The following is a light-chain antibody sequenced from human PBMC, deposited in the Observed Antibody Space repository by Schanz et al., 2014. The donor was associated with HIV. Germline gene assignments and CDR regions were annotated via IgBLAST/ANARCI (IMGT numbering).Light chain of an antibody. Sequence: QSALTQPASVSGSPGQSITISCTGTSSDVGTYNLVSWYQQHPGKAPKLMIYDVSNRPSGVSNRFSGSKSGNTASLTVSGLQADDEGDYYCSSYTTNRTMAFGGGTKLTVL. CDR2: DVS. CDR3: SSYTTNRTMA. J-gene: IGLJ2*01. V-gene: IGLV2-14*02. CDR1: SSDVGTYNL.